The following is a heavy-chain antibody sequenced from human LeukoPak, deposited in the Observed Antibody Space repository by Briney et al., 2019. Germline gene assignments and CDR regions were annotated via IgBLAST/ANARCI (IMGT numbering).Heavy chain of an antibody. J-gene: IGHJ4*02. Sequence: PGGSLRLSCAASGFTFSSYAMSWVRQAPGKGLEWVSAISGSGGSTYYADSVKGRFTISRDNSKNTLYLQMNSLRAEDTAVYYCARDRLVRGETAEDYWGQGTLVTVSS. CDR2: ISGSGGST. CDR3: ARDRLVRGETAEDY. CDR1: GFTFSSYA. D-gene: IGHD3-10*01. V-gene: IGHV3-23*01.